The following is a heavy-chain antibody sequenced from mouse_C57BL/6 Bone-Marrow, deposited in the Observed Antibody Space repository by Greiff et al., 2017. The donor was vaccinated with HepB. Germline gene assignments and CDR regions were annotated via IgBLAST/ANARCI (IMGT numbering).Heavy chain of an antibody. V-gene: IGHV3-6*01. CDR3: ARDRDYGSSPHYYAMDY. CDR2: ISYDGSN. CDR1: GYSITSGYY. D-gene: IGHD1-1*01. J-gene: IGHJ4*01. Sequence: DVQLQESGPGLVKPSQSLSLTCSVTGYSITSGYYWNWIRQFPGNKLEWMGYISYDGSNNYNPSLKNRISITRDTSKNQFFLKLNSVTTEDTATYYCARDRDYGSSPHYYAMDYWGQGTSVTVSS.